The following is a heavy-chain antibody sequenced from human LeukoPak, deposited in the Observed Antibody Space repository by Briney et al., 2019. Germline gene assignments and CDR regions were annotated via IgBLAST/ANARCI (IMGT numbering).Heavy chain of an antibody. D-gene: IGHD5-24*01. J-gene: IGHJ4*02. CDR3: TKGMATIRRHIDS. Sequence: GGSLRLSCGASGFTFSSYAMSWVRQAPGKGLEWVSVISGSGGSTYYADSMEGRFTISRDNPKNTLHLEMNSLRAEDTAIYYCTKGMATIRRHIDSWGQGTLVTVSS. CDR1: GFTFSSYA. CDR2: ISGSGGST. V-gene: IGHV3-23*01.